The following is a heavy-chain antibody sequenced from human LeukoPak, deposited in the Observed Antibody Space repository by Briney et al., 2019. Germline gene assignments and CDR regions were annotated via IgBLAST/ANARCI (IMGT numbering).Heavy chain of an antibody. CDR3: ATGGNFYYSH. V-gene: IGHV3-33*01. CDR2: AYGDGSSQ. Sequence: GGSLRLSCVASGFPFSSYGMHWVRQAPGKGLEWVAVAYGDGSSQYYADSVKGRFSISKDISKNTLSLQMNSLRAEDTAVYSCATGGNFYYSHWGQGTLVTVSS. CDR1: GFPFSSYG. J-gene: IGHJ1*01. D-gene: IGHD4-11*01.